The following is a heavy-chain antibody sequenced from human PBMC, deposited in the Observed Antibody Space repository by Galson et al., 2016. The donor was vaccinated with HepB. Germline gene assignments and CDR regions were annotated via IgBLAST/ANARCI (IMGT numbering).Heavy chain of an antibody. CDR2: IWYDGSKT. Sequence: SLRLSCAASGFTFSSYAMHWVRQAPGKGPEWVAVIWYDGSKTYYADSVKGRFTISRDNSKNTLYLQMNSLRAEDTAVYYCAREDHGAYAAFDSWGQGTLVTVSS. J-gene: IGHJ4*02. D-gene: IGHD4-17*01. CDR1: GFTFSSYA. CDR3: AREDHGAYAAFDS. V-gene: IGHV3-33*01.